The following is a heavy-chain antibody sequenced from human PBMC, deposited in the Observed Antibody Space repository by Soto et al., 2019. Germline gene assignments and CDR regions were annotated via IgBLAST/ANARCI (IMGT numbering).Heavy chain of an antibody. V-gene: IGHV1-18*04. Sequence: QIQLVQSGAEVKKPGASVKVSCKASGYMFGNYGIIWVRQAPGQGLEWMAWISTYNGNTNYAQKLQGRVTMTTDSSTSTAYMELRSQRSDDTAVYYCARDLLPMTGTSNDAFVIWGQGTMVTVSS. D-gene: IGHD1-1*01. CDR1: GYMFGNYG. CDR3: ARDLLPMTGTSNDAFVI. J-gene: IGHJ3*02. CDR2: ISTYNGNT.